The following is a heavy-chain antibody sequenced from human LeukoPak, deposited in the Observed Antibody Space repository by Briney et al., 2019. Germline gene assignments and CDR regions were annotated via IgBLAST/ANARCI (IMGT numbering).Heavy chain of an antibody. Sequence: GGSLRLSCAASGFTFSNYAMHWVRQAPGKGLEYVSAISSNGGRKYYANSVRGRFTISRDNSKNTLYLQMGSLRPEDMGVYYCARDPPIAGATTDFYFLDVWGKGTTVTISS. V-gene: IGHV3-64*01. J-gene: IGHJ6*03. CDR2: ISSNGGRK. CDR1: GFTFSNYA. CDR3: ARDPPIAGATTDFYFLDV. D-gene: IGHD1-26*01.